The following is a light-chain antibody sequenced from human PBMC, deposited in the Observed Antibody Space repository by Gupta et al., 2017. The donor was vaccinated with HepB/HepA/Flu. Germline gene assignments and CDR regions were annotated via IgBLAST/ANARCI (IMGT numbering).Light chain of an antibody. CDR2: RAS. CDR3: QQDYCDSET. J-gene: IGKJ1*01. CDR1: QSISSW. V-gene: IGKV1-5*03. Sequence: DIQMTQSPSTLSASVGDRVTITCRASQSISSWLAWFQQKPGQAPKLLIQRASSLESGVPSRFSGSGSGTEFTLTISSLQPDDFATYYCQQDYCDSETFGQGTKLEIK.